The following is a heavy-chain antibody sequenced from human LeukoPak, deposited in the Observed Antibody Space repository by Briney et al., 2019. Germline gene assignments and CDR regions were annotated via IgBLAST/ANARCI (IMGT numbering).Heavy chain of an antibody. CDR3: AKLAASETGVGS. V-gene: IGHV1-46*01. CDR2: INPSGDST. D-gene: IGHD6-13*01. Sequence: ASVEVSCKASGYTFTSNHIHCVRQAPGQGLEWMGVINPSGDSTSYAQKFQGRVTMTRDTSTSTVYMELSSLRSEDTAIYYCAKLAASETGVGSWGQGTLVTVSS. CDR1: GYTFTSNH. J-gene: IGHJ5*02.